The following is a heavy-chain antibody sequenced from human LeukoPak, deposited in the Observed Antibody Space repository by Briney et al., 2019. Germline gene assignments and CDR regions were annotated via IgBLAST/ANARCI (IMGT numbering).Heavy chain of an antibody. CDR2: IYYSGST. V-gene: IGHV4-31*03. CDR1: GGSISSGGYY. J-gene: IGHJ6*02. CDR3: AGRKTYYDFWFMDV. Sequence: MTSETLSLTCTVSGGSISSGGYYWSWIRQHPGKGLEWIGYIYYSGSTYYNPSLKSRVTTSVDTSKNQFSLKLSSVTAADTAVYYCAGRKTYYDFWFMDVWGQGTTVTVSS. D-gene: IGHD3-3*01.